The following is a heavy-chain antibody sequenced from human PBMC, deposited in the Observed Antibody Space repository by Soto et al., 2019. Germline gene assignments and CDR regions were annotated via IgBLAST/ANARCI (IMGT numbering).Heavy chain of an antibody. CDR1: GFTFSNAW. D-gene: IGHD1-7*01. V-gene: IGHV3-15*07. CDR3: TTGDDIWNYHYYYYYGMDV. Sequence: EVQLVESGGGLVKPGGSLRLSCAASGFTFSNAWMNWVRQAPGKGLEWVGRIKSKTDGGTTDYAAPVKGRFTISRDDSKNTLYLQMNSLKTEDTAVYYCTTGDDIWNYHYYYYYGMDVWGQGTTVTVSS. J-gene: IGHJ6*02. CDR2: IKSKTDGGTT.